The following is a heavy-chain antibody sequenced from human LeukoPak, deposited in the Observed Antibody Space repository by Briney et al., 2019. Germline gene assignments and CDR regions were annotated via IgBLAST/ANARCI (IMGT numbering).Heavy chain of an antibody. J-gene: IGHJ3*01. CDR1: GFSFSDHY. CDR3: ARVKNVGRFTFDV. Sequence: GGSLRLSCAVSGFSFSDHYMDWVRQAPGRGLEWVGRTRDKGNGYSTEYAPSVKGRFIVSRDESQNLLYLQMNSLNTEDTAVYYCARVKNVGRFTFDVWGQGTMVTVSS. CDR2: TRDKGNGYST. V-gene: IGHV3-72*01. D-gene: IGHD1-26*01.